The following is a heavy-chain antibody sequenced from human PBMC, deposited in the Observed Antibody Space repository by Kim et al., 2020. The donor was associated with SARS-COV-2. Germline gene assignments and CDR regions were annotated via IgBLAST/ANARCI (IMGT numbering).Heavy chain of an antibody. CDR3: ARRTKLYGSGAGDALDI. CDR1: GGSISGYY. V-gene: IGHV4-59*08. Sequence: SETLSLTCTVSGGSISGYYWTWIRQPPGKGLEWIGYIYNSGSTKYNPSLQSRVTMSVDTSKMQISLRLSSVTAADTAVYYCARRTKLYGSGAGDALDIWGQGTMITVSS. CDR2: IYNSGST. J-gene: IGHJ3*02. D-gene: IGHD3-10*01.